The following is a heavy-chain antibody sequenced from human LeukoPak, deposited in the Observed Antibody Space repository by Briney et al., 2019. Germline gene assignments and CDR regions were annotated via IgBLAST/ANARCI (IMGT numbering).Heavy chain of an antibody. V-gene: IGHV4-38-2*02. J-gene: IGHJ3*02. CDR2: IHHTGTT. D-gene: IGHD3-16*01. CDR1: GYSISSGYY. Sequence: SETLSLTCSVSGYSISSGYYWGWIRQPPGKGLEWIGYIHHTGTTNYNPSLQSRVTLSVATSKNQFSLKLTSVTAADTAVYFCARDKEAGPGIPLDAAFDIWGQGTMVTVSS. CDR3: ARDKEAGPGIPLDAAFDI.